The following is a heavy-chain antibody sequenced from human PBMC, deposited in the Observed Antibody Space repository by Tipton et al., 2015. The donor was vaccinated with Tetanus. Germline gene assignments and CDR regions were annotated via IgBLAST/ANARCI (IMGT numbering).Heavy chain of an antibody. CDR3: ARVVAVLRYFDWLPLHMDV. D-gene: IGHD3-9*01. Sequence: TLSLTCTVSGATVSSGGYYWSWIRQHPGKGLEWIGYIYHRGYTYNNPSLESRVTISVDTSENQFSLKLSSVTAADTAVYYCARVVAVLRYFDWLPLHMDVWGQGTTVSVSS. V-gene: IGHV4-31*03. CDR2: IYHRGYT. J-gene: IGHJ6*02. CDR1: GATVSSGGYY.